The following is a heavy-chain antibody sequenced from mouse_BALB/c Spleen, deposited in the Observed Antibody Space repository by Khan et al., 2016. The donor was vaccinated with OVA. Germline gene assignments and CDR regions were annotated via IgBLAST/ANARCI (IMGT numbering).Heavy chain of an antibody. Sequence: QVQLQQSGAELARPGASVKLSCKASGYTFTDYYINWVKQRTGQGLEWIGEFSPGSGDTYYTEKFKGKATLTADTSSSTAYMQLSSLTSEASAVFFCARRNYFGYTFADWGQGTLVTVSA. CDR1: GYTFTDYY. V-gene: IGHV1-77*01. CDR2: FSPGSGDT. J-gene: IGHJ3*01. CDR3: ARRNYFGYTFAD. D-gene: IGHD1-2*01.